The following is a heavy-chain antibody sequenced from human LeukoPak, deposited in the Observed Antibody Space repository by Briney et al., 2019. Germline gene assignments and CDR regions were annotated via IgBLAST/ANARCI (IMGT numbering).Heavy chain of an antibody. J-gene: IGHJ4*02. CDR1: GGSISSGGHS. CDR3: ARVKYTSGWHFDY. D-gene: IGHD6-19*01. CDR2: IYQSGST. Sequence: PSQTLSLTCAVSGGSISSGGHSWSWIRQPPGKGLEWIGYIYQSGSTYYNPSLKSRVTISVDRSKNQFSLKLSSVTAADTAVYYCARVKYTSGWHFDYWGQGTLVTVSS. V-gene: IGHV4-30-2*01.